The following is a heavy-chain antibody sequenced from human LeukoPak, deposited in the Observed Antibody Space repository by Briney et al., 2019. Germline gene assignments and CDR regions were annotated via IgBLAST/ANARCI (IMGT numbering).Heavy chain of an antibody. CDR3: TAGTGRSGFDY. CDR2: IKRKGDDGTI. V-gene: IGHV3-15*01. CDR1: GFTFSNAW. Sequence: GGSLRLSCAASGFTFSNAWMSWVRQAPGRGLEWVGRIKRKGDDGTIDYAAPVKGRLSVPRDDSKNMLYLQMNSLKSEDTAVYYCTAGTGRSGFDYWGQGTLVTVSS. D-gene: IGHD3/OR15-3a*01. J-gene: IGHJ4*02.